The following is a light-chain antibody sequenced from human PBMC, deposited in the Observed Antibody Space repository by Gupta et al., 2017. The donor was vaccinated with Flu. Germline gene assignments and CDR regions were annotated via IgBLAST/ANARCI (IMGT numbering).Light chain of an antibody. CDR3: QQRSDLPMYT. Sequence: DIVLTQSPATLSLSPGEIPILSCRASQSVSSYFAWYQQKPGQAPRLLMYDAAKRVAGSPARCSGSGSGTAFTITISTLEPEDFAVYYCQQRSDLPMYTFGQGTKLEIK. CDR1: QSVSSY. V-gene: IGKV3-11*01. CDR2: DAA. J-gene: IGKJ2*01.